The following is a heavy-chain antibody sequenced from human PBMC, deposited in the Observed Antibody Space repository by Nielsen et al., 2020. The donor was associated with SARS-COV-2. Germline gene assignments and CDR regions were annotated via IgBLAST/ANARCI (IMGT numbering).Heavy chain of an antibody. J-gene: IGHJ4*02. Sequence: WIRQPPGKGLEWVSYISNRSGPKYYADSVGGRFTISRDNAGNSLYLHMTSLRAEDTAVYYCARDLFSKDHYPYYDSSAFDYWGLGTLVTVSS. CDR3: ARDLFSKDHYPYYDSSAFDY. V-gene: IGHV3-48*04. D-gene: IGHD3-22*01. CDR2: ISNRSGPK.